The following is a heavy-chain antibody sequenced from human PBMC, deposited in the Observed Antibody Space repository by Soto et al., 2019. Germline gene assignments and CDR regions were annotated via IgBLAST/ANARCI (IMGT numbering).Heavy chain of an antibody. J-gene: IGHJ4*02. CDR2: VSGGGENT. Sequence: GGSLRLSCAASGFTFRNFGMAWVRQAPGKGLEWVSTVSGGGENTHYSDSVNGRFAISRDNSQNTVYLHMSSLRVDDTATYYCAKDVGYGGSIFDFWGQGTQVTVSS. V-gene: IGHV3-23*01. CDR1: GFTFRNFG. D-gene: IGHD2-15*01. CDR3: AKDVGYGGSIFDF.